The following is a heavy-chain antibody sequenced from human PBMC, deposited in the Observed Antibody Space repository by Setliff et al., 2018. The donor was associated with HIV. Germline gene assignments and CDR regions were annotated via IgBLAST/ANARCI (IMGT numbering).Heavy chain of an antibody. CDR2: IYHTGSS. D-gene: IGHD3-10*01. CDR3: ARLYYYGSGNYNDAFDI. Sequence: PSETLSLTCDVSGFSISSRYYWGWIRQSPGKGLEWIGNIYHTGSSYYNPSLNDRATISLDTSKHQFSLRLSSVTAADTAVYYCARLYYYGSGNYNDAFDIWGQGTMVTVSS. CDR1: GFSISSRYY. J-gene: IGHJ3*02. V-gene: IGHV4-38-2*01.